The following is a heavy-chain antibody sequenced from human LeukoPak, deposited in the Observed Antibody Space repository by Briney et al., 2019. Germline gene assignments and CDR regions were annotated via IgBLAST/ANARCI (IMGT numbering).Heavy chain of an antibody. J-gene: IGHJ4*02. CDR1: GGSISSYY. CDR2: IYYSGST. Sequence: SETLSLTCTVSGGSISSYYWSWIRQPPGKGLEWIGYIYYSGSTNYNPSLKSRVTISVDTSKNQFSLKLSSVTAADTAVYYCARPPWAYSSSPYYLDYWGQGTLVTVSS. CDR3: ARPPWAYSSSPYYLDY. D-gene: IGHD6-6*01. V-gene: IGHV4-59*08.